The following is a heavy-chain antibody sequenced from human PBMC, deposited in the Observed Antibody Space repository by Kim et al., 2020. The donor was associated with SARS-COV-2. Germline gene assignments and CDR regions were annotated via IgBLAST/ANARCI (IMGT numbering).Heavy chain of an antibody. Sequence: GESLKISCKGSGYSFTSYWISWVRQMPGKGLEWMGRIDPSDSYTNYSPSFQAHVTISADKSISTAYLQWSSLKASDTAMYYCARRAFGGGSWSWSDYWGQGTLVTVSS. D-gene: IGHD3-10*01. CDR2: IDPSDSYT. J-gene: IGHJ4*02. CDR3: ARRAFGGGSWSWSDY. CDR1: GYSFTSYW. V-gene: IGHV5-10-1*01.